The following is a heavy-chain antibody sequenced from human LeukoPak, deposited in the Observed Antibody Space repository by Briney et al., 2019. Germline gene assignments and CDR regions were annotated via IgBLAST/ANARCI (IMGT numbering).Heavy chain of an antibody. D-gene: IGHD1-26*01. Sequence: PGGSLRLSCAASGFTFSSYGMHWVRQAPGKGLEWVAVISYDASNKYYADSVKGRFTISRDSSKNTLYLQMNSLRAEDTAVYYCAKNSGSYSYYYGMDVWGQGTTVTVSS. CDR2: ISYDASNK. CDR3: AKNSGSYSYYYGMDV. J-gene: IGHJ6*02. V-gene: IGHV3-30*18. CDR1: GFTFSSYG.